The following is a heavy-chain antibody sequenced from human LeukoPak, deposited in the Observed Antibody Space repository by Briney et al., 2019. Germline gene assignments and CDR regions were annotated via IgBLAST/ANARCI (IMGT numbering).Heavy chain of an antibody. V-gene: IGHV3-13*01. CDR2: LGTIGDT. J-gene: IGHJ3*02. D-gene: IGHD1-7*01. Sequence: GGSLRLSCAASGFTFSSYDMHWVRQATGKGLEWVSALGTIGDTYYPDSVKGRFIISRENATNSLYLQMNSLRAGDTAVYYCARGLDGNYTRGAFDIWGQGTMVTVSS. CDR3: ARGLDGNYTRGAFDI. CDR1: GFTFSSYD.